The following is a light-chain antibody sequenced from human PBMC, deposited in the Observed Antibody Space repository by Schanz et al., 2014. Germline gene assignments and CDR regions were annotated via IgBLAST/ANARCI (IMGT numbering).Light chain of an antibody. Sequence: QSALTQPASVSGSPGQSITISCTGTSSDVGGYNYVSWYQQHPGKAPKLMIYDVSNRPSGVSNRFSGSKSGNTASLTISGLQSEDEADYYCRSYTSSSAPVVFGGGTMPAVL. J-gene: IGLJ2*01. CDR2: DVS. CDR1: SSDVGGYNY. V-gene: IGLV2-14*01. CDR3: RSYTSSSAPVV.